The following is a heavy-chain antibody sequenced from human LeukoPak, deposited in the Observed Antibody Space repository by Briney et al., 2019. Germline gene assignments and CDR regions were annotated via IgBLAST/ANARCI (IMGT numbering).Heavy chain of an antibody. CDR3: ARESIAAAGTWVLDY. Sequence: TSQTLSLTCAVYGGSFSGYYWSWIRQPPGKGLEWIGEINHSGSTNYNPSLKSRVTISVDTSKNQFSLKLSSVTAADTAVYYCARESIAAAGTWVLDYWGQGTLVTVSS. CDR1: GGSFSGYY. J-gene: IGHJ4*02. D-gene: IGHD6-13*01. V-gene: IGHV4-34*09. CDR2: INHSGST.